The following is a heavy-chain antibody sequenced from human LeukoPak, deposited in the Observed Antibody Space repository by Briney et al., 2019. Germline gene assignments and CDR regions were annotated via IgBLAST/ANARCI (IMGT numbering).Heavy chain of an antibody. V-gene: IGHV3-74*03. CDR1: GFTFSSYW. CDR2: INSDGSSI. Sequence: GGSLRLSCAASGFTFSSYWMHWVRQAPGKGLGWVSRINSDGSSITYADSVKGRFTISRDNAKNTLFLQMNSLRVEDTAVYYCAREGRVSGYDFDCWGQGTLVTVSS. J-gene: IGHJ4*02. D-gene: IGHD5-12*01. CDR3: AREGRVSGYDFDC.